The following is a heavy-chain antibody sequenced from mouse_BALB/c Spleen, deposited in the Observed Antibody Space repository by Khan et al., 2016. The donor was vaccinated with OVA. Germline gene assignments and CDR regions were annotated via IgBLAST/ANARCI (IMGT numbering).Heavy chain of an antibody. V-gene: IGHV1S136*01. CDR3: ARDYGSSFWFAY. J-gene: IGHJ3*01. Sequence: VQLQQSGPELVKPGASVKMSCKASGYTFTNYIIHWVKQKPGQGLEWIGYINPYSDGAKYNDKFKDKATLTSDKSSSTASMELSGLTSEDSAVYYCARDYGSSFWFAYWGQGTLVTVSA. D-gene: IGHD1-1*01. CDR1: GYTFTNYI. CDR2: INPYSDGA.